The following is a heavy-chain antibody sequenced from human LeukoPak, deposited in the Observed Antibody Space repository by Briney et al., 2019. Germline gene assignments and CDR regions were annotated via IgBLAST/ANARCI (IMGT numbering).Heavy chain of an antibody. CDR1: GFTFSSYW. CDR3: AKSNGYGLIDI. Sequence: PGGSLRLSCAASGFTFSSYWMHWVRQPPGKALEWIGNIFYSGSTYYSPSLKSRVTISLDTSRNQFSLKLNSVTAADTAVYYCAKSNGYGLIDIWGQGTMVTVSS. J-gene: IGHJ3*02. D-gene: IGHD3-10*01. V-gene: IGHV4-59*12. CDR2: IFYSGST.